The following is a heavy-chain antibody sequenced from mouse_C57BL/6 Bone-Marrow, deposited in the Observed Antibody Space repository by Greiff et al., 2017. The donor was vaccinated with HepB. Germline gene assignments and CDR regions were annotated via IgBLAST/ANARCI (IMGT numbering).Heavy chain of an antibody. D-gene: IGHD1-1*01. J-gene: IGHJ1*03. V-gene: IGHV1-55*01. CDR3: ANYYGSSPWYFDV. CDR1: GYTFTSYW. CDR2: IYPGSGST. Sequence: VQLQQPGAELVKPGASVKMSCKASGYTFTSYWITWVKQRPGQGLEWIGDIYPGSGSTKYNEKFKGKATLTVDTSSSTAYMELHSLTSEDSAVYFCANYYGSSPWYFDVWGTGTTVTVSS.